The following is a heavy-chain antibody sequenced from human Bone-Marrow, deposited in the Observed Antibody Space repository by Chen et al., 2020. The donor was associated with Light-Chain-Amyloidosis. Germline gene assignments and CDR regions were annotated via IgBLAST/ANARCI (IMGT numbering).Heavy chain of an antibody. CDR1: GFTFSGAW. V-gene: IGHV3-15*01. Sequence: EVNLVESGGGLVKPGGSLRLSCSASGFTFSGAWLSWVRQAPGKGLEWLGRIKSDADGGTTDYAAPVQGSFSISRDDSKKTLYLQMSSLKNEDTAMYYCTTDGRTDYWGQGTLVTVSS. CDR2: IKSDADGGTT. J-gene: IGHJ4*02. CDR3: TTDGRTDY.